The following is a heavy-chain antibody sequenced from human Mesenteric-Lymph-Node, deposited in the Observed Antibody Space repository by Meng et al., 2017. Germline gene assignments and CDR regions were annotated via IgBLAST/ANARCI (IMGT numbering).Heavy chain of an antibody. CDR1: GYTFTTYY. CDR3: ARDGCRPSPFSSFFPFFDP. Sequence: QVQLVQSGAEVKKPGASGKVSCKASGYTFTTYYMHWVRQAPGQGLEWMGIIPPPLSFPPSPPPFLFLLPLPPSPSPSTVSLSLLLLPSDDTAVYFCARDGCRPSPFSSFFPFFDPLHQGTLVTVSS. D-gene: IGHD2/OR15-2a*01. V-gene: IGHV1-46*03. CDR2: IPPPLSFP. J-gene: IGHJ5*02.